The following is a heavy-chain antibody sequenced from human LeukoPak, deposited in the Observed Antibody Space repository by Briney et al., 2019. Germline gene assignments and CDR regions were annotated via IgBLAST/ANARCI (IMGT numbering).Heavy chain of an antibody. CDR1: GFTFSNAW. Sequence: GGSLRLSCEASGFTFSNAWMSWVRQAPGKGLEWVGRIKSKTDGGTTDYAAPVKGRFTISRDDSKNTLYLQMNSLKTEDTAVYYCTTVMVGATGRGDFWGQGTLVTVSS. CDR3: TTVMVGATGRGDF. J-gene: IGHJ4*02. D-gene: IGHD1-26*01. V-gene: IGHV3-15*01. CDR2: IKSKTDGGTT.